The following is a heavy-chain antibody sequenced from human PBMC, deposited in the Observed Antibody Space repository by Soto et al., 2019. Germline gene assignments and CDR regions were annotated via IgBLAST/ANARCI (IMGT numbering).Heavy chain of an antibody. CDR1: GYTFTRSG. D-gene: IGHD1-26*01. Sequence: QVQLVQSGAEVKKPGASVKVSCKASGYTFTRSGISWVRQAPGQGPEWMGWVSSYNGDTNYAQTLQGRGTMTTHTSTSTSYIELGRLTSNDAAVYYCASEGAAPYDYDGMDVWGQGTTVTVSS. CDR2: VSSYNGDT. CDR3: ASEGAAPYDYDGMDV. V-gene: IGHV1-18*01. J-gene: IGHJ6*02.